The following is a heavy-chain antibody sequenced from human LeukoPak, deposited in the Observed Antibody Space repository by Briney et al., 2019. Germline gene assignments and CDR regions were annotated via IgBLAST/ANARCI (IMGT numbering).Heavy chain of an antibody. CDR2: ISGSDGST. CDR3: ARRIAVAGTDY. D-gene: IGHD6-19*01. CDR1: GFTFSNYA. V-gene: IGHV3-23*01. Sequence: PGGSLRLSCAASGFTFSNYAMSWVRQAPGKGLEWVSAISGSDGSTYYADSVKGRFTTSRDNSKNTLYLQMNSLRAEDTAVYYCARRIAVAGTDYWGQGTLVTVSS. J-gene: IGHJ4*02.